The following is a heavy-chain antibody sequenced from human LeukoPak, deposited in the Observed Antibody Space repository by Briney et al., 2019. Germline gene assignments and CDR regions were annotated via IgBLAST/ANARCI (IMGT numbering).Heavy chain of an antibody. CDR1: GYTFTSYY. J-gene: IGHJ4*02. V-gene: IGHV1-46*01. Sequence: ASVKVSCKASGYTFTSYYMHWVRQAPGQGLEWMGIINPSGGSTSYAQKFQGRVTMTRDTSTSTVYMELSSLRSEDTAVYYCARSQRSPYGSGSYYTAFDYWGQGTLVTVSS. CDR3: ARSQRSPYGSGSYYTAFDY. CDR2: INPSGGST. D-gene: IGHD3-10*01.